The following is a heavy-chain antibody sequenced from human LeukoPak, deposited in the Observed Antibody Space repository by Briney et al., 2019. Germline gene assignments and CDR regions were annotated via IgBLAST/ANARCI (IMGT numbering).Heavy chain of an antibody. CDR1: GDSVTTTNFY. V-gene: IGHV4-39*01. CDR3: ARLRVQQLASSYYMDV. Sequence: SETLSLTCIVSGDSVTTTNFYWGWIRQAPGKGLEWIGSLYYGVNTYYKPSLKSRVTISVDTSLNQFSLILTSVTAADTGMYYCARLRVQQLASSYYMDVSGKGTTVTVSS. J-gene: IGHJ6*03. D-gene: IGHD6-13*01. CDR2: LYYGVNT.